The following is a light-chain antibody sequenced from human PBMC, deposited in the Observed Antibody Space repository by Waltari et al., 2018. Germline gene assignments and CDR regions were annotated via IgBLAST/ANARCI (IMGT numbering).Light chain of an antibody. CDR1: SSDVGNYDY. Sequence: QSALTQPASVSGSPGQSITISCTGTSSDVGNYDYVSWYQQYSGKAPKLMIYDVRHRPAVVFESFSGSKSGNTASLTISGLQAEDEADYYCSSYTSSDTYVFGTGTKFTVL. CDR3: SSYTSSDTYV. CDR2: DVR. J-gene: IGLJ1*01. V-gene: IGLV2-14*01.